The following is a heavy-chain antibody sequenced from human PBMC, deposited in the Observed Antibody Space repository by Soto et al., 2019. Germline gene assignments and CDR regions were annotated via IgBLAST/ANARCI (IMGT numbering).Heavy chain of an antibody. Sequence: GGSLRLSCAASGFTFSSYSMNWVRQAPGKGLEWVSYISSSSSTIYYADSVKGRFTISRDNAKNSLYLQMNSLRDEDTAVYYCASMAAGNYYDSSGYYYVDYWGQGTLVTVSS. CDR1: GFTFSSYS. CDR2: ISSSSSTI. CDR3: ASMAAGNYYDSSGYYYVDY. J-gene: IGHJ4*02. D-gene: IGHD3-22*01. V-gene: IGHV3-48*02.